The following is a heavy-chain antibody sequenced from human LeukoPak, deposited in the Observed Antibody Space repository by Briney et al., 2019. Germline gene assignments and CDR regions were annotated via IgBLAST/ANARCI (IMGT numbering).Heavy chain of an antibody. CDR2: VNYGEST. J-gene: IGHJ4*02. CDR1: GGAISYYY. CDR3: ASPGYYGSGSFYRH. V-gene: IGHV4-34*01. Sequence: SETLSLTCTVSGGAISYYYWSWIRQPPGKELEWIGGVNYGESTNYNPSLKSRVTISVDTTKNQFSLKLSSVTTADTAVYYCASPGYYGSGSFYRHWGEGTLVTVSS. D-gene: IGHD3-10*01.